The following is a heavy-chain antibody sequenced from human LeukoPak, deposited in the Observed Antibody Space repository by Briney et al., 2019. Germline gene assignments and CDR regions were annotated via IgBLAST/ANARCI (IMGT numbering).Heavy chain of an antibody. CDR3: ARAEGVVVAAHIDV. Sequence: ASVKVSCKASGYTFTNYGIYWERQAPGQGLEWVAWISAYNGNTNYAQKLQGRVTVTTDTSTSTAYMELRSLRSDDTAIYYCARAEGVVVAAHIDVWGKGTTVTVSS. CDR2: ISAYNGNT. CDR1: GYTFTNYG. D-gene: IGHD2-15*01. J-gene: IGHJ6*03. V-gene: IGHV1-18*01.